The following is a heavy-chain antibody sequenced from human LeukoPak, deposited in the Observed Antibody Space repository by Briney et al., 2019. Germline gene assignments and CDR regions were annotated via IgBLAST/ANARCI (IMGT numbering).Heavy chain of an antibody. D-gene: IGHD3-3*01. CDR3: VRSITIFGV. CDR2: ISRNGASS. J-gene: IGHJ4*02. Sequence: PGGYLRRYCAASGFTFDDYGMTWVRKAPGKGLEWVSGISRNGASSGYADSVKGRFTITRDNAKNSLYLQMKNLRAEDTALYYCVRSITIFGVWGQGTLVTVSS. CDR1: GFTFDDYG. V-gene: IGHV3-20*04.